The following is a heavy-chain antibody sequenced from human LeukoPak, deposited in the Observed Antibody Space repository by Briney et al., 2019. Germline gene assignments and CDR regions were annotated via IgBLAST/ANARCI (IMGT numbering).Heavy chain of an antibody. J-gene: IGHJ4*02. Sequence: HPGGSLRLSCAVSGFTFSNYYFNWVRQAPGKGLEWVSTISASGGSTYYSGSVKGRFTISRDNSKNTLYLQMNSLRADDTAVYYCANLRNAYWGQGTLVTVSS. CDR3: ANLRNAY. CDR2: ISASGGST. CDR1: GFTFSNYY. V-gene: IGHV3-23*01.